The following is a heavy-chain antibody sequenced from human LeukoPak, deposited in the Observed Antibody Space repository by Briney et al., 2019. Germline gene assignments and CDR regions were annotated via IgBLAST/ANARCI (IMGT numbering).Heavy chain of an antibody. Sequence: ASETLSLTCTVSCGSIISYYWSWIRQPPGKGLEWIGYIYYSGSTNYNPSLKSRVTISVDTSKNQFSLKLSSVAAADTAVYYCARMTTVTTYSAFDIWGQGTMVTVSS. V-gene: IGHV4-59*08. D-gene: IGHD4-11*01. CDR1: CGSIISYY. CDR2: IYYSGST. CDR3: ARMTTVTTYSAFDI. J-gene: IGHJ3*02.